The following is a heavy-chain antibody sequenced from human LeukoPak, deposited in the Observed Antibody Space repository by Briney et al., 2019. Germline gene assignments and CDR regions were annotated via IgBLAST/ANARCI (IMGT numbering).Heavy chain of an antibody. V-gene: IGHV3-7*03. D-gene: IGHD3-10*01. CDR2: IKQDGSEK. CDR3: ARDGLWFGELFRGGDY. J-gene: IGHJ4*02. CDR1: GFTFSSYW. Sequence: GGSLRLSCAASGFTFSSYWLSWVRQAPGKGLEWVANIKQDGSEKYYVDSVKGRFTISRDNAKNSLYLQMNSLRAEDTAVYYCARDGLWFGELFRGGDYWGQGTLVTVSS.